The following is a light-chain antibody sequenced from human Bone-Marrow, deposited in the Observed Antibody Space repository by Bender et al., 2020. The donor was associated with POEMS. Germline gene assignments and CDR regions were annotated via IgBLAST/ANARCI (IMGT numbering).Light chain of an antibody. CDR3: SSYAGSNIWV. CDR2: DVS. V-gene: IGLV1-44*01. Sequence: QSVLTQPPSASGTPGQRVTISCSGGSSNIGAHAVNWYQHLPGTAPKLIIYDVSERPSGVPDRFSGSRSGSTASLTVSGLQAEDEADYYCSSYAGSNIWVFGAGTKVTVL. J-gene: IGLJ3*02. CDR1: SSNIGAHA.